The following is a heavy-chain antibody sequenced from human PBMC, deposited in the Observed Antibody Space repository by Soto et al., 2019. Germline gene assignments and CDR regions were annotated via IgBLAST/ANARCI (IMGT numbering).Heavy chain of an antibody. D-gene: IGHD6-13*01. J-gene: IGHJ4*02. CDR1: GASINNSY. CDR2: IYYTGTT. Sequence: PSETLSLTCAVSGASINNSYWSWIRQRPGMRLEWIGNIYYTGTTTYNPSLERRVTMSVDTSKNQFSLKVNSVDAADTAVYYCAKYRRTEAEGFTLDFWGRGTLVTVSS. V-gene: IGHV4-59*01. CDR3: AKYRRTEAEGFTLDF.